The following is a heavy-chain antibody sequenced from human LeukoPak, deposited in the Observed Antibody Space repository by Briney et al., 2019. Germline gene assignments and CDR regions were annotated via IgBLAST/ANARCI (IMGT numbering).Heavy chain of an antibody. V-gene: IGHV3-48*03. Sequence: QPGGSLRLSCAASGFTFSSYEMNWVRKAPGKGLEWVSYISSSGSTIYYADSVKGRFTISRDNAKNSLYLQMNSLRAEDTAVYYCARDGSGYGHDAFDIWGQGTMVTVSS. CDR2: ISSSGSTI. J-gene: IGHJ3*02. CDR3: ARDGSGYGHDAFDI. CDR1: GFTFSSYE. D-gene: IGHD5-12*01.